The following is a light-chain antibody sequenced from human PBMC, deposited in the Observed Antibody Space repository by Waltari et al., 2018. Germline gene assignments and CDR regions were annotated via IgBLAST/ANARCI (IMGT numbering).Light chain of an antibody. CDR2: GNS. CDR1: SSNIGAGYD. J-gene: IGLJ3*02. CDR3: RSYDSSLSGFNWV. V-gene: IGLV1-40*01. Sequence: QSVLTQPPSVSGAPGQRVTISCTGSSSNIGAGYDVHWYQQLPGTAPKLLIYGNSNRPSGVPDRFSGSKSGTSASRAITGLQAEDEADYYCRSYDSSLSGFNWVFGGGTKLTVL.